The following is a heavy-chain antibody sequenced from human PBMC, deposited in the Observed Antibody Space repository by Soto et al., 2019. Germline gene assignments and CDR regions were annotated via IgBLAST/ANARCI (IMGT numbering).Heavy chain of an antibody. CDR3: ASLQVPGNFDY. CDR1: GGSIRSSNYY. D-gene: IGHD6-13*01. J-gene: IGHJ4*02. CDR2: IYYSGDT. V-gene: IGHV4-39*01. Sequence: NPSETLSLTCTVSGGSIRSSNYYWAWVRQPPGKGLEWIANIYYSGDTYFHPSLRSRLTVSVDTSKNPFSLKLSSLTAADTAMYYCASLQVPGNFDYWGQGTLVTVSS.